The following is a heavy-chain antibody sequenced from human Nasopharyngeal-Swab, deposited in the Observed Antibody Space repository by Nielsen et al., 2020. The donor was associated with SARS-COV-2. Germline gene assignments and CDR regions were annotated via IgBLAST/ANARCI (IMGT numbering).Heavy chain of an antibody. V-gene: IGHV3-9*01. CDR1: GFPFEDFA. Sequence: SLKISCVASGFPFEDFAMYWVRQAPGKGLEWVSGITWNYDTIGSADSVRGRFAISRDNAKNTLYLQMNSLRAEDTAVYYCAREGVDSASDYSEPFDIWGQGTMVTVSS. D-gene: IGHD5-12*01. J-gene: IGHJ3*02. CDR2: ITWNYDTI. CDR3: AREGVDSASDYSEPFDI.